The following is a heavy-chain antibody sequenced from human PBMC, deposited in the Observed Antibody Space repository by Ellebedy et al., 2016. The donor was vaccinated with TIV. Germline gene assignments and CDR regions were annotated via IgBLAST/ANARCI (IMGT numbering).Heavy chain of an antibody. CDR1: GYTFTSYG. CDR2: ISAYTGNT. Sequence: AASVKVSCKASGYTFTSYGISWVRQASGQGLEWMGWISAYTGNTNYAQKLQGRVTMTTDTSTSTAYMELRSLRSDDTAVYYCARLKGSSWYVETRGGYYFDYWGQGTLVTVSS. CDR3: ARLKGSSWYVETRGGYYFDY. V-gene: IGHV1-18*04. D-gene: IGHD6-13*01. J-gene: IGHJ4*02.